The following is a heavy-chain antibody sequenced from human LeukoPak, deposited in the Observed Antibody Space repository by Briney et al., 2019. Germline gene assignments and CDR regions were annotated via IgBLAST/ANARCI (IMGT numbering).Heavy chain of an antibody. CDR3: ARASGSYYEGYYMDV. CDR2: INWNGGST. Sequence: GGSLRLSCAASGFTFDDYGMSWVRQAPGKGLEWVSGINWNGGSTGYADSVKGRFTISRDNAKNSLYLQMNSLRAEDTALYHCARASGSYYEGYYMDVWGKGTTVTVSS. CDR1: GFTFDDYG. D-gene: IGHD1-26*01. V-gene: IGHV3-20*01. J-gene: IGHJ6*03.